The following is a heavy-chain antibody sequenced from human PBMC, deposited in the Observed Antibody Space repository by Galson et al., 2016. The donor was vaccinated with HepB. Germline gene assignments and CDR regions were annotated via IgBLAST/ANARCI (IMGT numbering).Heavy chain of an antibody. CDR2: ISGSGGST. V-gene: IGHV3-23*01. Sequence: SLRLSCAASGFTLSTFWMSWVRQAPGKGLAWVSAISGSGGSTYYADSVRGRFTISRDNSKNTVYPQMDSLRAEDTAVYYCARDTYGSFDPWGQGALVTVSS. D-gene: IGHD3-10*01. CDR3: ARDTYGSFDP. J-gene: IGHJ5*02. CDR1: GFTLSTFW.